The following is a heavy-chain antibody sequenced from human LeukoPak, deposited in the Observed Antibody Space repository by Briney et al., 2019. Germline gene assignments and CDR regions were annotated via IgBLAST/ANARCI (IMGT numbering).Heavy chain of an antibody. CDR3: AAEAAFWSGSVRFDP. CDR1: GGSISSYY. CDR2: IYTSGST. J-gene: IGHJ5*02. D-gene: IGHD3-3*01. Sequence: PSETLSLTCTVSGGSISSYYGSWIRQPAGKGLEWIGRIYTSGSTNYNPSLKSRVTMSVDTSKNQFSLKLSSVTAADTAVYYCAAEAAFWSGSVRFDPWGQGTLVTVSS. V-gene: IGHV4-4*07.